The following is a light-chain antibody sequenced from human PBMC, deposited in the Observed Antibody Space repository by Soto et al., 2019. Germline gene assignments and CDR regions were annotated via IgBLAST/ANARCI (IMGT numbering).Light chain of an antibody. V-gene: IGKV1-8*01. CDR3: QQYYNYPLT. Sequence: IRSSQSPDSPSRSPSVRVTIPCQASQGISSYLDWYQQKPGKAPKLLIYAASTLESGVPSRFSGSGSGTDFTLTISSLQSEDIATYYCQQYYNYPLTFGQGTRLEIK. J-gene: IGKJ5*01. CDR1: QGISSY. CDR2: AAS.